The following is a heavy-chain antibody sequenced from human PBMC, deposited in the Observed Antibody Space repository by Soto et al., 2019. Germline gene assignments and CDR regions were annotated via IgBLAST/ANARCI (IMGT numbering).Heavy chain of an antibody. V-gene: IGHV4-31*03. CDR2: ISYSGST. J-gene: IGHJ3*02. CDR1: GGSISSGGYY. Sequence: SETLSLTCTVSGGSISSGGYYWSWIRQHPGKGLEWIGYISYSGSTYYNPSLKSRVTISVDTSKNQVSLKLTSLTAAGTAVYFCAGHSIGRPEAFDIWGQGTMVTVSS. D-gene: IGHD6-19*01. CDR3: AGHSIGRPEAFDI.